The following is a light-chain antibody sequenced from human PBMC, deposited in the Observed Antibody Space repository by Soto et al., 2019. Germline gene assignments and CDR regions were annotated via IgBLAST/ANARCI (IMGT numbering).Light chain of an antibody. Sequence: QSALTQPASVSGSPGQSITISCTGTSSDVGGYNYVSWYQQHPGKAPKLMIYDVINRPSGVSNRFSGSKSGNTASLTISELQAEDEADYYCTSYTISSTLFGGGTQLTVL. J-gene: IGLJ2*01. CDR1: SSDVGGYNY. V-gene: IGLV2-14*01. CDR2: DVI. CDR3: TSYTISSTL.